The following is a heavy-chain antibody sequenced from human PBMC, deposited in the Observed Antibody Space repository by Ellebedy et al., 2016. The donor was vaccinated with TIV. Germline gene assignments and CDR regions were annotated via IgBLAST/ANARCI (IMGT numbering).Heavy chain of an antibody. CDR3: ARTPPGIAARPQGYYYMDV. CDR1: GFTFSSYS. D-gene: IGHD6-6*01. J-gene: IGHJ6*03. CDR2: ISSSSSYI. V-gene: IGHV3-21*01. Sequence: GESLKISXAASGFTFSSYSMNWVRQAPGKGLEWVSSISSSSSYIYYADSVKGRFTISRDNAKNSLYLQMNSLRAEDTAVYYCARTPPGIAARPQGYYYMDVWGKGTTVTVSS.